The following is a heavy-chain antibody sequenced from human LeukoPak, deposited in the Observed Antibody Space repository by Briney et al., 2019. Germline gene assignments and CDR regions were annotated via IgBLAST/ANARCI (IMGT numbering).Heavy chain of an antibody. CDR2: IYYRSKWYA. Sequence: SQTLSLTRAISLDSVSGNRATWNCLRQSPQRGVECLVRIYYRSKWYADYAVPVKGRITINPDTSKNQFSLLLNSVTPEDTAGYLCGRAERDWGPEYWGQGTLVTVSS. CDR3: GRAERDWGPEY. D-gene: IGHD2-21*02. V-gene: IGHV6-1*01. CDR1: LDSVSGNRAT. J-gene: IGHJ4*02.